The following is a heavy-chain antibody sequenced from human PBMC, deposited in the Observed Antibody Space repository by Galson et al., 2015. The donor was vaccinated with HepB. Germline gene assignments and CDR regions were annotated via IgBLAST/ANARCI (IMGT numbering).Heavy chain of an antibody. CDR3: ARDFSRFGELLSYYYYYGMDV. J-gene: IGHJ6*02. V-gene: IGHV3-21*01. CDR2: ISSSSSYI. Sequence: SLRLSCAASGFTFSSYSMNWVRQAPGKGLEWVSSISSSSSYIYYADSVKGRFPISRDNAKNSLYLQMNSLRAEDTAVYYCARDFSRFGELLSYYYYYGMDVWGQGTTVTVSS. CDR1: GFTFSSYS. D-gene: IGHD3-10*02.